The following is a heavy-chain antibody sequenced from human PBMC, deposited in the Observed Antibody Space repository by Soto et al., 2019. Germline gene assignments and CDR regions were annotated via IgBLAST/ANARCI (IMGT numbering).Heavy chain of an antibody. CDR3: ARGTTTVTTFDY. J-gene: IGHJ4*02. D-gene: IGHD4-17*01. CDR1: GGSISSGGYS. V-gene: IGHV4-30-2*01. Sequence: SETLSLTCAVSGGSISSGGYSWSWIRQPPGKGLECIGYIYHSGSTYYNPSLKSRVTISVDRSKNQLSLKLSSVTAADTAVYYCARGTTTVTTFDYWGQGTPVTV. CDR2: IYHSGST.